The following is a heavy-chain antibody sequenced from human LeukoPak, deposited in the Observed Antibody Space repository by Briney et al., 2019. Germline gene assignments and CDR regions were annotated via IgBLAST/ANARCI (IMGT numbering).Heavy chain of an antibody. CDR2: IIPIPGIA. Sequence: SVKVSCKASGGTFSSYAISWVRQAPGQGLEWMGRIIPIPGIANYAQKFQGRVTITADKSTSTAYMELSSLRSEDTAVYYCARGGGSYGYFQHWGQGTLVTVSS. V-gene: IGHV1-69*04. CDR3: ARGGGSYGYFQH. D-gene: IGHD1-26*01. CDR1: GGTFSSYA. J-gene: IGHJ1*01.